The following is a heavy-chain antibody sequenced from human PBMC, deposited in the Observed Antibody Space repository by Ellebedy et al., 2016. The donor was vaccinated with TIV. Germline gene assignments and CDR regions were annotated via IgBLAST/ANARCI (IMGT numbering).Heavy chain of an antibody. CDR3: ATDGSYGDYRSPTHAFVM. CDR2: INQDGSEK. V-gene: IGHV3-7*01. D-gene: IGHD4-17*01. CDR1: RFTFSSYW. J-gene: IGHJ3*02. Sequence: GESLKISCAASRFTFSSYWMSWVRQAPGKGLEWVANINQDGSEKYYVDSVWGRFTISRDNAKNSLYLQINSLRAEDTAVYYSATDGSYGDYRSPTHAFVMWGQGTMVTVSS.